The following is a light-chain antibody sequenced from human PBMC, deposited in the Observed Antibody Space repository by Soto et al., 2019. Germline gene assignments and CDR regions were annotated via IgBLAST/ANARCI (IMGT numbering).Light chain of an antibody. CDR1: QSVSRSY. Sequence: EIVLTQSPGTLSLSPGERATLSCRASQSVSRSYLAWYQQKPGQAPRLLIYGASSRATGIPDRFSGSGSGTDFTLPISRREPEDFAVYYSKQYGSSPYTFGQGPKLEIK. CDR3: KQYGSSPYT. J-gene: IGKJ2*01. CDR2: GAS. V-gene: IGKV3-20*01.